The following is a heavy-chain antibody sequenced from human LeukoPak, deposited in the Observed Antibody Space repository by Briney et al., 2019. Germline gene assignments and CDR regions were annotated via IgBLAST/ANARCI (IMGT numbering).Heavy chain of an antibody. D-gene: IGHD4-17*01. V-gene: IGHV3-30-3*01. J-gene: IGHJ4*02. CDR3: ARDGMPSTVTMAFGY. Sequence: GGSLRLSCAASGFTFSSYAMHWVRQAPGKGLEWVAVISYDGSNKYYADSVKGRFTISRDNSKNTLYLQMNSLRAEDTAVYYCARDGMPSTVTMAFGYWGQGTLVTVSS. CDR1: GFTFSSYA. CDR2: ISYDGSNK.